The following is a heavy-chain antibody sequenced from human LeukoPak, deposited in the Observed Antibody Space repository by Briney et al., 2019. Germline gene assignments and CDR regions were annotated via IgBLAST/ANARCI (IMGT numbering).Heavy chain of an antibody. V-gene: IGHV3-9*01. D-gene: IGHD3-22*01. CDR3: AKDGYYDSSGSNWFDP. CDR1: GFTFDDYA. Sequence: GGSLRLSCAASGFTFDDYAMPWVRQAPGKGLEWVSGISWNSGSIGYADSVKVRFTISRDNAKNSLYLQMNSLRAEDTALYYCAKDGYYDSSGSNWFDPWGQGTLVTVSS. J-gene: IGHJ5*02. CDR2: ISWNSGSI.